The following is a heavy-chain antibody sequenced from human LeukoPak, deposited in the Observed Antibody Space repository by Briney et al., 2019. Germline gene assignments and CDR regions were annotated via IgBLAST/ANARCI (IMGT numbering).Heavy chain of an antibody. CDR1: GGSLVGYS. J-gene: IGHJ5*02. CDR2: INHSGST. CDR3: ARVPLRDGYNSGRVRFDP. Sequence: WDPLPPTSAFNGGSLVGYSWSWIRQPPGKGLEWIGEINHSGSTNYNPSLKSRVTISVDTSKNQFSLKLSSVTAADTAVYYCARVPLRDGYNSGRVRFDPWGQGTLVTVSS. D-gene: IGHD5-24*01. V-gene: IGHV4-34*01.